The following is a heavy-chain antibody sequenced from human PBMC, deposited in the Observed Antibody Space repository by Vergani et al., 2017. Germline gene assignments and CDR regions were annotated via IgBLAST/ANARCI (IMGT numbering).Heavy chain of an antibody. CDR2: IYPGDSDT. CDR1: GYSFTSYW. J-gene: IGHJ3*02. Sequence: EVQLVQSGAEVKKPGESLKISCKGSGYSFTSYWIGWVRQMRGKGLKWMGIIYPGDSDTRYSPSFQGQVTISADKSISTAYLQWSSLKASDSAMYYCASPRAPDYLPSVDAFDIWGQGTMVTVSS. V-gene: IGHV5-51*01. D-gene: IGHD2/OR15-2a*01. CDR3: ASPRAPDYLPSVDAFDI.